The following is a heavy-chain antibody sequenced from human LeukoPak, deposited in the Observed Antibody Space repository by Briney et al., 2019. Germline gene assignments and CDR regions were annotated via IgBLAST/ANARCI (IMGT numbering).Heavy chain of an antibody. J-gene: IGHJ6*02. D-gene: IGHD3-10*01. V-gene: IGHV3-33*01. CDR1: AFTFSYYG. Sequence: SGGSLRLSCAASAFTFSYYGMHWVRQAPGKGLEWVAVIWANGNDEYYADSVKGRFAISRDNSKNTLYLQMNSLRAEDTAVYYCARDIGWFGESTRDVWGQGTTVTVSS. CDR3: ARDIGWFGESTRDV. CDR2: IWANGNDE.